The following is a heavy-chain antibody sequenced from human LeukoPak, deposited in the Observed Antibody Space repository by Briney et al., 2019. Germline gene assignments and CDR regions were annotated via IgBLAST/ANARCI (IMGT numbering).Heavy chain of an antibody. D-gene: IGHD6-19*01. Sequence: SETLSLTCAVYGGSFSGYYWSWIRQPPGKGLEWIGEINHSGSTNYNPSLKSRVTISVDTSKNQFSLKLSSVTAADTAVYYCARLVYSSGWIGYWGQGTLVTVSS. V-gene: IGHV4-34*01. CDR3: ARLVYSSGWIGY. CDR1: GGSFSGYY. CDR2: INHSGST. J-gene: IGHJ4*02.